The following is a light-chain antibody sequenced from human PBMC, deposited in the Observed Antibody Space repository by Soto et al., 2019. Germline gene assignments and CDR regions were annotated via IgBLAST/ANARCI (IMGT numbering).Light chain of an antibody. V-gene: IGKV1-39*01. J-gene: IGKJ4*01. Sequence: DIQMTQSPSSLSASVGDRVTITCRASQSIRSYLNWYQQKPGKAPKLLISRASSLHSGVPSRFSGSGSGTDFTLTISSLQPEDFAAYYCQQANSFPLTFGGGTKVDIK. CDR3: QQANSFPLT. CDR1: QSIRSY. CDR2: RAS.